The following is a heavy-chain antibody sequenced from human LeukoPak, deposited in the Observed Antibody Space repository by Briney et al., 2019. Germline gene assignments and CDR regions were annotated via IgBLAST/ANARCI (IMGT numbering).Heavy chain of an antibody. CDR2: SYTSGST. Sequence: SQTLSLTCTVSGGSISSGSYYWSWIRQPDGKGLEWIGRSYTSGSTNYNPSLKSRVTISVGTSKNPFSLKLSSVTAADTAVYYCARGRRITIFGHDAFDIWGQGTMVTVSS. V-gene: IGHV4-61*02. J-gene: IGHJ3*02. CDR1: GGSISSGSYY. CDR3: ARGRRITIFGHDAFDI. D-gene: IGHD3-3*01.